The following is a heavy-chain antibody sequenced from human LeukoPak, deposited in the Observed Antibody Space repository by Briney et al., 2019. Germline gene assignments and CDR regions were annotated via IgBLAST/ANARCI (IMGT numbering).Heavy chain of an antibody. V-gene: IGHV4-59*01. CDR1: GGSISSYY. CDR3: ARMGYEGEFDY. Sequence: PSETLSLTRTVSGGSISSYYWSWIRQPPGKGLEWIGYIYYSGSTNYNPSLKSRVTISVDTSKNQFSLKLSSVTAADTAVYYCARMGYEGEFDYWGQGTLVTVSS. CDR2: IYYSGST. D-gene: IGHD2-2*01. J-gene: IGHJ4*02.